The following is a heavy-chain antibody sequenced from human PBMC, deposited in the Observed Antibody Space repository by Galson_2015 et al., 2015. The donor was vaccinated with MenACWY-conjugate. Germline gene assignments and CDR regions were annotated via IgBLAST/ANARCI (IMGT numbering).Heavy chain of an antibody. Sequence: ETLSLTCTVSGGSINSYYWSWLRPPPGKGLEWIGYMYYSGSANYNPSLKGRVTISVDTSMNQFSLTMTSVTAADTAVYYCARGVNLASMAGYWGQGTLVTVSS. V-gene: IGHV4-59*01. CDR3: ARGVNLASMAGY. CDR1: GGSINSYY. CDR2: MYYSGSA. J-gene: IGHJ4*02. D-gene: IGHD3-3*02.